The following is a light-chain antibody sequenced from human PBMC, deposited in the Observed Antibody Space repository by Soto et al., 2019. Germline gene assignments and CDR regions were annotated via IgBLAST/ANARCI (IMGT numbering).Light chain of an antibody. CDR2: GAS. CDR1: QSVSSN. J-gene: IGKJ1*01. V-gene: IGKV3-15*01. CDR3: LQYNNWPPWT. Sequence: EIVMTQSPATLSMSPGERATRSCRASQSVSSNLAWYQQKPGQAPRLLIEGASTRATGIPARFSGRGSVTEFTLTISSLQSEDAAVYYCLQYNNWPPWTFGQGNKVEI.